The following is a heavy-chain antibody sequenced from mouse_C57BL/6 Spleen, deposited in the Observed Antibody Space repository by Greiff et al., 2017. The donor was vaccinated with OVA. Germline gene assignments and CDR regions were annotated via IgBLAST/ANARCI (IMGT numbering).Heavy chain of an antibody. V-gene: IGHV1-52*01. J-gene: IGHJ3*01. CDR2: IDPSDSET. Sequence: QVQLQQPGAELVRPGSSVKLSCKASGYTFTSYWMHWVKQRPIQGLEWIGNIDPSDSETHYNQKFKDKATLTVDKSSSTAYMQLSSLTSEDSAVYDCATYDYEGTWFAYWGQGTLVTVSA. CDR3: ATYDYEGTWFAY. D-gene: IGHD2-4*01. CDR1: GYTFTSYW.